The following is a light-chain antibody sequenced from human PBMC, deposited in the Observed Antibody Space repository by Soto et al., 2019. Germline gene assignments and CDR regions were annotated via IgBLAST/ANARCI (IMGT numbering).Light chain of an antibody. J-gene: IGKJ4*01. Sequence: DLVITQSPDSLSFSLGERATINCKSSQSVLYSSNHQNYLAWYQQKPGQPPQLLIYWASTRESGVPDRFSGSGSGTDFTLTISSLQAEDVAVYYCQQYYTTPLTFGGGTKVDIK. CDR3: QQYYTTPLT. CDR2: WAS. CDR1: QSVLYSSNHQNY. V-gene: IGKV4-1*01.